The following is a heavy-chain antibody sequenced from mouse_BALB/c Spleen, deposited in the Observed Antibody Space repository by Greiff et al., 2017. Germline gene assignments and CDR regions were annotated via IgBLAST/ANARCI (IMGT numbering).Heavy chain of an antibody. CDR3: AREGVLDYFDY. CDR1: GYTFTDYA. D-gene: IGHD1-1*01. J-gene: IGHJ2*01. CDR2: ISTYYGNT. V-gene: IGHV1-67*01. Sequence: QVQLQQSGPELVRPGVSVKISCTGSGYTFTDYAMHWVKQSHAKSLEWIGVISTYYGNTNYNQKFKGKATMTVDKSSRTAYMELARLTSEDSAIYYCAREGVLDYFDYWGQGTTLTVSS.